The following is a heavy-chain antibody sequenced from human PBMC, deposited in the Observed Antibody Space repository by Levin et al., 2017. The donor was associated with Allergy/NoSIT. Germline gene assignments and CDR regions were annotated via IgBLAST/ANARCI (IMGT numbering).Heavy chain of an antibody. CDR2: IYYSGSA. Sequence: ASETLSLTCTVSGDSISTYYWNWIRQTPGRGLEWIGYIYYSGSANYNPSLKSRVTISVDTSKNQFSLKLNSVTAADTAVYYCARDRQRYGDGLDSWGQGILVTVSS. J-gene: IGHJ4*02. D-gene: IGHD4-17*01. CDR3: ARDRQRYGDGLDS. CDR1: GDSISTYY. V-gene: IGHV4-59*01.